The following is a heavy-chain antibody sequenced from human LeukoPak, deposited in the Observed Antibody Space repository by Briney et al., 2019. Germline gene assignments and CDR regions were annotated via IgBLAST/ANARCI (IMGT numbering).Heavy chain of an antibody. D-gene: IGHD3-16*01. Sequence: SETLSLTCAVYGGSFSGYYWSWIRQPPGKGLEWIGEINHSGSTNYNPSLKSRVTISVDTSKNQFSLKLSSVTAADTAVYYCAREYYDYVWGRSGDYYGMDVWGQGTTVTVSS. V-gene: IGHV4-34*01. J-gene: IGHJ6*02. CDR3: AREYYDYVWGRSGDYYGMDV. CDR2: INHSGST. CDR1: GGSFSGYY.